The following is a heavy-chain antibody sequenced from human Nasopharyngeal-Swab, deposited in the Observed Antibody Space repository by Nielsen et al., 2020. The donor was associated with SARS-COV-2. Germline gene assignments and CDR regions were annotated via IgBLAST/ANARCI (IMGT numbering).Heavy chain of an antibody. Sequence: ESLKISCAASGFTFSSYSMNWVRPAPGKGLEWVSSISSSSSYIHYADSVKGRFTISRDNAKNSLYLQMNSLRAEDTAVYYCARDGDYSGWELTDYWGQGTLVTVSS. CDR2: ISSSSSYI. J-gene: IGHJ4*02. CDR3: ARDGDYSGWELTDY. V-gene: IGHV3-21*01. CDR1: GFTFSSYS. D-gene: IGHD1-26*01.